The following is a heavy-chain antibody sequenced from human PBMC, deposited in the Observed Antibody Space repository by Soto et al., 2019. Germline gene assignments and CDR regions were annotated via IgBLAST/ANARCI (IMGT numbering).Heavy chain of an antibody. D-gene: IGHD1-1*01. Sequence: EVQLVETGGGLIQPGGSLRLSCEVSGFSVSDSSMSWVRQAPGKGLEWVSVFYRGGSTDYEDSVKGRGTVARDTLKNTLFLKMDSLRVEDTAVYFCARDRGWNDLFNTYYYGMDVWGQGTTVTVS. J-gene: IGHJ6*02. CDR1: GFSVSDSS. V-gene: IGHV3-53*02. CDR2: FYRGGST. CDR3: ARDRGWNDLFNTYYYGMDV.